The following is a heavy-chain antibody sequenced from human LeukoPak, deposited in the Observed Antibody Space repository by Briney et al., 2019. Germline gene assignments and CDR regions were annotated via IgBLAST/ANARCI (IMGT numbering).Heavy chain of an antibody. J-gene: IGHJ4*02. CDR2: ITPKSGDT. CDR1: GYTFSDFY. Sequence: ASVKVSCKASGYTFSDFYIHWMRQAPGQRLEYVGWITPKSGDTYSPQRFQGRVTMTRDASISTAYMELSSLRSDDTAVYFCARVRLADERSWAYWGQGTLVTVSS. CDR3: ARVRLADERSWAY. D-gene: IGHD3-3*02. V-gene: IGHV1-2*02.